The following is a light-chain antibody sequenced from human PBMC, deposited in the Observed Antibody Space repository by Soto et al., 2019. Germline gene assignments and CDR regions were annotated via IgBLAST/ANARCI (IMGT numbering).Light chain of an antibody. CDR1: QSVSSY. CDR3: QQYNNWPWT. J-gene: IGKJ1*01. Sequence: EIVMTQSPATLSLSPGERATLSCRASQSVSSYLAWYQQKPGQAHRLXIYGAYTRATGIQARFSGSGSGTEFTLTISSLQSEDFAVYYCQQYNNWPWTFGQGTKVDIK. V-gene: IGKV3-15*01. CDR2: GAY.